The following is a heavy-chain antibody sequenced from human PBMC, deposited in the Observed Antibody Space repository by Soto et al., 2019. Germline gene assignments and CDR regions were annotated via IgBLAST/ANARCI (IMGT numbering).Heavy chain of an antibody. J-gene: IGHJ6*02. V-gene: IGHV3-49*03. CDR2: MRSKSYSGTI. D-gene: IGHD5-12*01. Sequence: GGSLRLSCTGSGFTFGDYAMSWFRQAPGKGLEWVGLMRSKSYSGTIEYAASVKGRFTISRDDSNSIAYLQMSSLKIEDTAVYYCSGFSGGDLNHYGMDVWGQGTTVTVSS. CDR3: SGFSGGDLNHYGMDV. CDR1: GFTFGDYA.